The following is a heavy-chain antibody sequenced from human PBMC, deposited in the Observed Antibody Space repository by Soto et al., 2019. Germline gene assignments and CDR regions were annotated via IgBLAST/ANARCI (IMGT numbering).Heavy chain of an antibody. Sequence: ASVKVSCKVSGYTLTELSMHWVRQAPGKGLEWMGGFDPEDGETIYAQKFQGRVTMTEDTSTDTAYMELSSLRSEDTAVYYCTSTYYYDSSGYYHDYWGQGTLVTSPQ. V-gene: IGHV1-24*01. CDR2: FDPEDGET. D-gene: IGHD3-22*01. CDR3: TSTYYYDSSGYYHDY. CDR1: GYTLTELS. J-gene: IGHJ4*02.